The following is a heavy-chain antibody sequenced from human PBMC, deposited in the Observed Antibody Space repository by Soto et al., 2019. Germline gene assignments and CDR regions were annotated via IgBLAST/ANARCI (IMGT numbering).Heavy chain of an antibody. J-gene: IGHJ5*02. D-gene: IGHD3-10*01. CDR2: IFSNDEK. V-gene: IGHV2-26*01. Sequence: QVTLKESGPVLVKPTETITLTCTVSGFSLSNTRMGVSWIRQPPGKALEWLAHIFSNDEKSYSTSLKSRLTISKDTSKSQVVLSMTNMDPVDTATYYCTRIEKGSATYTWGQGTLVTVSS. CDR1: GFSLSNTRMG. CDR3: TRIEKGSATYT.